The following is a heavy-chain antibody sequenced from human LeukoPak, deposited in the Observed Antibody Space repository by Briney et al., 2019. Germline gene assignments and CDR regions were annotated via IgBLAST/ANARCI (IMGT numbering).Heavy chain of an antibody. V-gene: IGHV1-2*02. CDR3: ARVSGGVVVVDTRFDY. CDR1: GYTFSAFY. Sequence: ASVKVSCKTSGYTFSAFYMHWVRQAPGQGPEWMGWINPNSGGTNYAQKFQGRVTMTRDTSISTAYMELSRLRSDDTAVYYCARVSGGVVVVDTRFDYWGQGTLVTVSS. D-gene: IGHD3-22*01. CDR2: INPNSGGT. J-gene: IGHJ4*02.